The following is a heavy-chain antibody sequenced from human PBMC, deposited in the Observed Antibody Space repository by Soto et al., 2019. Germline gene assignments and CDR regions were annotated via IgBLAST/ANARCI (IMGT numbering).Heavy chain of an antibody. CDR2: ISYNGDNK. CDR3: ARDRYYGSGRFALDY. CDR1: GFIFSKYA. D-gene: IGHD3-10*01. Sequence: QVQLVESGGGVVQPGRSLRLSCATSGFIFSKYATHWVRQAPGKGLDWVALISYNGDNKYYADSVKGRFTISRDISKSTLYLQMNSLRAEDTAVYYCARDRYYGSGRFALDYWGQGTLVTVSS. V-gene: IGHV3-30-3*01. J-gene: IGHJ4*02.